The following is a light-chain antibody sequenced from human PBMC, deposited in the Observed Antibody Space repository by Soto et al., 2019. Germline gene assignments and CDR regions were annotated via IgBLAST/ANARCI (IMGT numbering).Light chain of an antibody. J-gene: IGKJ5*01. CDR2: AAS. CDR1: ESIARH. V-gene: IGKV1-39*01. Sequence: DIQMTQSPSSLSASVGDRVTITCRASESIARHLNWYQQKPGKAPNLLIYAASSLQNGVPSRVRGGRSGTDFTLTINNLQPEDFATYYCQQTYSTLSITFGQGTRLEIK. CDR3: QQTYSTLSIT.